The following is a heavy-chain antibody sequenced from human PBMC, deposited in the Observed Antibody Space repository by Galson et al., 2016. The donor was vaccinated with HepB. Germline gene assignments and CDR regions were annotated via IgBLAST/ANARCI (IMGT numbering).Heavy chain of an antibody. J-gene: IGHJ6*02. CDR3: TREEVLWFVDTGMDV. CDR1: GFTFGDYA. Sequence: SLRLSCAASGFTFGDYAMSWFRQAPGKGLEWVGFMRSKPYGGTTEYAASVKGRFTISRDDSKSIGYLQMNSLKTEDTAVYYCLTREEVLWFVDTGMDVWGQGTTVTVSS. D-gene: IGHD3-10*01. V-gene: IGHV3-49*03. CDR2: MRSKPYGGTT.